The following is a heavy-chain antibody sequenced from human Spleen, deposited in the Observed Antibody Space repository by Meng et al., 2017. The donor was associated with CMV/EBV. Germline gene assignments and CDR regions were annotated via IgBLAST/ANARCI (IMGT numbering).Heavy chain of an antibody. CDR2: ISGIGGST. D-gene: IGHD3-22*01. CDR1: GFTFDSYA. CDR3: AKGVSDSRRMIKEPKFDY. Sequence: GESLKISCTASGFTFDSYAMSWVRQAPGKGLEWVSVISGIGGSTYYAESVKGRFTISRDNSKNTLYLHMNSLRVDDTAVYYCAKGVSDSRRMIKEPKFDYWGQGTLVTVSS. J-gene: IGHJ4*02. V-gene: IGHV3-23*01.